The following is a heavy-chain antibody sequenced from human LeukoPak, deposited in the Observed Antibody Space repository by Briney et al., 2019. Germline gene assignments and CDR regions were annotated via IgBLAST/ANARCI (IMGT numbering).Heavy chain of an antibody. V-gene: IGHV3-30*18. Sequence: PGGSLRLSCAASGFTFSSYGMHWVRRAPGKGLEWVAVISYDGSNKYYADSVKGRFTISRDDSKNTLYLHMTSLRAEDTAVYYCTNSDDYGDYWGQGTLVTVSS. CDR1: GFTFSSYG. CDR2: ISYDGSNK. J-gene: IGHJ4*02. CDR3: TNSDDYGDY.